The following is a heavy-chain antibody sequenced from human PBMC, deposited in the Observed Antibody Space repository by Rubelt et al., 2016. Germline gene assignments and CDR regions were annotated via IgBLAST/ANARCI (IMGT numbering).Heavy chain of an antibody. CDR2: INHSGST. Sequence: QVQLQQWGAGLLKPSETLSLTCAVYGGSFSGYYWSWIRQPPGKGLEWIGEINHSGSTNYNPSPSVRVLISVATSTNQFSLKLSSVTAADTAVYYCARVPYCSSTSCRWADVWGQGTTVTVSS. V-gene: IGHV4-34*01. J-gene: IGHJ6*02. CDR3: ARVPYCSSTSCRWADV. CDR1: GGSFSGYY. D-gene: IGHD2-2*01.